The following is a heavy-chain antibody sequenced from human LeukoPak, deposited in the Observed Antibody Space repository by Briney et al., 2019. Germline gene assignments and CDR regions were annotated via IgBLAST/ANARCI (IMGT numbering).Heavy chain of an antibody. D-gene: IGHD4-17*01. Sequence: SETLSLTCTVSGGSISSSSYYWGWIRQPPGKGLEWIGSIYYSGSTYYNPSLKSRVTISVDTSKNQFSLKLSSVTAADTAVYYCTRDLGTVTTIVGADWGQGTLVTVSS. J-gene: IGHJ4*02. CDR1: GGSISSSSYY. CDR3: TRDLGTVTTIVGAD. CDR2: IYYSGST. V-gene: IGHV4-39*07.